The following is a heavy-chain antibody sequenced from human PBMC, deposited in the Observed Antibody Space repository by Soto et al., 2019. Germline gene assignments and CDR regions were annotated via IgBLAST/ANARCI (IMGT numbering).Heavy chain of an antibody. D-gene: IGHD6-6*01. CDR3: ARRSSIAACYDDYYYYMDV. Sequence: PSETLSLTCTVSGASINNTSYYWGWIRQPPGKGLEWIGSIYYGGSTSYNASLKSRVTISVDTSKNQFSLKLISVTAADTAVYYCARRSSIAACYDDYYYYMDVWGKGTTVTVSS. CDR1: GASINNTSYY. J-gene: IGHJ6*03. CDR2: IYYGGST. V-gene: IGHV4-39*01.